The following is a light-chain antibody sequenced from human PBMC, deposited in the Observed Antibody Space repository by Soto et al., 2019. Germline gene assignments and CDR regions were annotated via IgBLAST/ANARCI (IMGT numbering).Light chain of an antibody. V-gene: IGLV1-47*01. Sequence: QSVLTQPPSASGTPGQRVTISCSGSSSNIGSNYVYWYQQLPGTAPKLLIYRNNQRPSGVPDRFSGSKSGTSASLAISGLRSEDEADYYCSSFTTSLTVVFGGGTKLTVL. CDR3: SSFTTSLTVV. CDR2: RNN. CDR1: SSNIGSNY. J-gene: IGLJ2*01.